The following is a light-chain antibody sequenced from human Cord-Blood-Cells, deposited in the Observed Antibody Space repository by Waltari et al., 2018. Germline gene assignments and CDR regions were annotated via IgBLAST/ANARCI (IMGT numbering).Light chain of an antibody. Sequence: QSALTQPASVSGSPGPSITISCPGTSSDVGRYNLVSWYQQHPGKAPKLMIYEGSKRPSGVSNRFSGSKSGNTASLTISGLQAEDEADYYCCSYAGSSTFVVFGGGTKLTVL. CDR2: EGS. CDR3: CSYAGSSTFVV. J-gene: IGLJ2*01. CDR1: SSDVGRYNL. V-gene: IGLV2-23*01.